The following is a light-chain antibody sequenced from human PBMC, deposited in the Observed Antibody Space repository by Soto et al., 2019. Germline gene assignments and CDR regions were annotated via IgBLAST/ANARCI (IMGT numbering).Light chain of an antibody. CDR3: SSYTSSSTLVV. CDR1: ISDVGGYNY. V-gene: IGLV2-14*01. CDR2: DVS. J-gene: IGLJ1*01. Sequence: QSALTQPASVSGSPGQSITISCTGTISDVGGYNYVSWCQQHPGKAPKLMIYDVSNRPSGVSNRFSGSKSGNTASLTISGLQAEDEADYYCSSYTSSSTLVVFGTGTKVTVL.